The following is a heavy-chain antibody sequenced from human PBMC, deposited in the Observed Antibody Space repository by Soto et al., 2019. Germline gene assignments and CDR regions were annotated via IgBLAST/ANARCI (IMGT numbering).Heavy chain of an antibody. CDR1: CGSISSGDYY. J-gene: IGHJ6*02. CDR3: ARPGEGGNGMDV. Sequence: PSETLSLTCTVSCGSISSGDYYWSWIRQPPGKGLEWIGYIYYSGSTYYNPSLKSRVTISVDTSKNQFSLKLSSVTAADTAVYYCARPGEGGNGMDVWGQGTTVTVSS. CDR2: IYYSGST. V-gene: IGHV4-30-4*01. D-gene: IGHD3-16*01.